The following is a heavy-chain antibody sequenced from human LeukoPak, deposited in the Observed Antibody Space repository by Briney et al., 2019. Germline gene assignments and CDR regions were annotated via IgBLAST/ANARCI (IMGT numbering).Heavy chain of an antibody. J-gene: IGHJ4*02. V-gene: IGHV3-74*01. CDR1: GFIFSSYW. CDR2: ISTDESST. Sequence: GGSLRLSCAASGFIFSSYWMHWVRQTTGKALVWVSRISTDESSTTYADSVKGRFTISRDNAKNTLYLQMHSLRAEDTAMYYCARGTQIFWGQGTLVTVSS. CDR3: ARGTQIF. D-gene: IGHD2/OR15-2a*01.